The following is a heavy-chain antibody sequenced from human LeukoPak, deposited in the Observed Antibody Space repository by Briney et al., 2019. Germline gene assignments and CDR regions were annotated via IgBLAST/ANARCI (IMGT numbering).Heavy chain of an antibody. CDR2: ISYDGSNK. CDR3: AKDEYSSSWYNYYYMDV. J-gene: IGHJ6*03. Sequence: GGSLRLSCAASGFTFSSYGMHWVRQAPGKGLEWVAVISYDGSNKYYADSVKGRFTISRDNSKNTLYLQMNSLRAEDTAVYYCAKDEYSSSWYNYYYMDVWGKGTTVTVSS. V-gene: IGHV3-30*18. CDR1: GFTFSSYG. D-gene: IGHD6-13*01.